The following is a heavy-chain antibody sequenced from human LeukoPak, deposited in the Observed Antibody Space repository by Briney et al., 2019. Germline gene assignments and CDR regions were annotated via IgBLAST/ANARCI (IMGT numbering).Heavy chain of an antibody. CDR1: GFTFTNFA. CDR2: IRDTGIFK. Sequence: GGSLRLSCAASGFTFTNFAMHWVRQAPGKGLEWVTYIRDTGIFKYYTDSVKGRFTISRDNSKNTVYLQMNSLRDEDTAVYYCAKDGYWAFDIWGQGTMVTVSS. CDR3: AKDGYWAFDI. J-gene: IGHJ3*02. V-gene: IGHV3-30*02. D-gene: IGHD2-8*02.